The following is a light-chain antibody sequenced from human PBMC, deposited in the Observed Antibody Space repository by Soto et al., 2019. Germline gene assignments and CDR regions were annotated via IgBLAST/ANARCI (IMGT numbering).Light chain of an antibody. V-gene: IGKV3D-20*01. CDR1: QSVSSSY. CDR2: DAS. Sequence: EIVLTQSPATLSLSPGERATLSCGASQSVSSSYLAWYQQKPGLAPRLLIYDASSRATGIPDRFSGSESGTEFTLTISSLQSEDFEVYYCQQYNNWPITFGQGTRLEIK. CDR3: QQYNNWPIT. J-gene: IGKJ5*01.